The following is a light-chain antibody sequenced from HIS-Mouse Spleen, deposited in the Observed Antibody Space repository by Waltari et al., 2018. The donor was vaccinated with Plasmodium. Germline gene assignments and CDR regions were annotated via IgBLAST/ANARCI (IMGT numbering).Light chain of an antibody. CDR3: YSTDSSGNHRV. V-gene: IGLV3-10*01. CDR2: EDS. CDR1: ALPKKY. J-gene: IGLJ3*02. Sequence: SYELTQPPSVSVSPGQTARLTCSGDALPKKYAYWYQKKSGQAPVLVIYEDSKRPSGIPERVSGSSSGTMATLTISGAQVEDEADYYCYSTDSSGNHRVFGGGTKLTVL.